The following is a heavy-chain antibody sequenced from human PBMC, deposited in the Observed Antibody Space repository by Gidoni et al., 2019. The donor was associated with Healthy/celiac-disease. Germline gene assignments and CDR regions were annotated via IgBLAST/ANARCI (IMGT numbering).Heavy chain of an antibody. J-gene: IGHJ4*02. CDR1: GFTFSHYG. CDR3: ARDTSFGVVGVSGFDY. V-gene: IGHV3-33*01. CDR2: IWYDGSNK. Sequence: QVQLVESGGGVVQPGRSLRLSCAASGFTFSHYGMHWVRQAPGKGLEGVAVIWYDGSNKYYADSVKGRFTISRDNSKNTLYLQMNSLRAEDTAVYYCARDTSFGVVGVSGFDYWGQGTLVTVSS. D-gene: IGHD3-3*01.